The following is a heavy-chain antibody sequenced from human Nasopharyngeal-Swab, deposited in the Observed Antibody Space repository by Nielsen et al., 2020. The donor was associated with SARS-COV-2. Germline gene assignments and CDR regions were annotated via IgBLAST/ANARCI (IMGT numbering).Heavy chain of an antibody. CDR3: ARYDDYYDSSGYAY. CDR2: ISGSGGST. J-gene: IGHJ4*02. D-gene: IGHD3-22*01. V-gene: IGHV3-23*01. Sequence: GESLKISCAASGFTFSSYAMSWVRQAPGKGLEWVSVISGSGGSTYYADSVKGRFTISRDNSKNTLYLQMNSLRAEGTAVYYCARYDDYYDSSGYAYWGQGTLVTVSS. CDR1: GFTFSSYA.